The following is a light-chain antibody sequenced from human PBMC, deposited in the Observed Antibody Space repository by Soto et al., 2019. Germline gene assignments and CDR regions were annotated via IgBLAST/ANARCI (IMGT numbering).Light chain of an antibody. Sequence: QSALAQPASVSGSPGQSVTISCTGTSSDVGAYNSVSWYQQHPDKAPQLMIYDVSKRPSGVPDRFSGSKSGNTASLTISGLQAEDEADYYCCSYAGSYTYVVFGGGTKLTVL. CDR1: SSDVGAYNS. CDR2: DVS. J-gene: IGLJ2*01. CDR3: CSYAGSYTYVV. V-gene: IGLV2-11*01.